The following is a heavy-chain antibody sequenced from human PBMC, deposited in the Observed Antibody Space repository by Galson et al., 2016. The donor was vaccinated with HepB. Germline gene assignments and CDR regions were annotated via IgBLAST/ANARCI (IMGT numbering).Heavy chain of an antibody. CDR2: INQDGSEK. Sequence: SLRLSCAASGLTFSRFWMTWVRQAPGKGLEWVANINQDGSEKHYLDSVRGRFTISRDNAKNSLYLQRNSLRAEDTAVYFCARAYQYTLDYWGQGTLVTVSS. CDR1: GLTFSRFW. V-gene: IGHV3-7*04. CDR3: ARAYQYTLDY. J-gene: IGHJ4*02. D-gene: IGHD1-1*01.